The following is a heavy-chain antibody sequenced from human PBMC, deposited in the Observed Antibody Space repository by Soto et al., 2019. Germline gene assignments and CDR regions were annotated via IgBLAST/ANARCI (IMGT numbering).Heavy chain of an antibody. Sequence: QVQVMQSGAEVKKPGSSVKVSCKASGGSFSNYGISWVRQAPGQGLEWMGGIIPVFGTPHYAQKFQDRVTTTADESTSTVYMEVSSLTSEDTAVYYCARGDATKIIVTTYYGLDVWGQGTTVTVSS. CDR3: ARGDATKIIVTTYYGLDV. J-gene: IGHJ6*02. V-gene: IGHV1-69*12. CDR2: IIPVFGTP. CDR1: GGSFSNYG. D-gene: IGHD3-22*01.